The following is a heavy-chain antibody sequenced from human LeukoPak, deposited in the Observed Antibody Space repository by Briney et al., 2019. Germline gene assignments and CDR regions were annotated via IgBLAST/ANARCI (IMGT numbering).Heavy chain of an antibody. CDR2: IYTSGST. Sequence: NPSETLSLTCTVSGNSISSGDNYWSWIRQPAGKGLEWIGRIYTSGSTNYNPSLKSRVTISVDTSKNQFSLKLSSVTAADTAVYYCARTRRGIKGYDYWGQGTLVTVSS. D-gene: IGHD3-10*01. CDR1: GNSISSGDNY. V-gene: IGHV4-61*02. CDR3: ARTRRGIKGYDY. J-gene: IGHJ4*02.